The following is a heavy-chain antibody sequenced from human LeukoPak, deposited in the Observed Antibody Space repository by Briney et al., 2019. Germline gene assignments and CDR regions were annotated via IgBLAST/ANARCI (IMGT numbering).Heavy chain of an antibody. D-gene: IGHD4-17*01. Sequence: GGSLRLFYAVSGFTFRSYDMNWVRQAPGKGLEWVSYINTISSAKYYADSVKGRFTISRDNAKNSLSLQMNSLRDEDTAVYYCARGKIGYYYGDYDGYWGQGTLVTVSS. CDR1: GFTFRSYD. CDR2: INTISSAK. V-gene: IGHV3-48*02. J-gene: IGHJ4*02. CDR3: ARGKIGYYYGDYDGY.